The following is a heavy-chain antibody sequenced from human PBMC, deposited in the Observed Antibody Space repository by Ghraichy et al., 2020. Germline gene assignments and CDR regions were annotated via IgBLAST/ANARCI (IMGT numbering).Heavy chain of an antibody. CDR3: ARVRKWQWLVLGSYFDY. V-gene: IGHV4-34*01. D-gene: IGHD6-19*01. J-gene: IGHJ4*02. CDR2: INHSGST. CDR1: GGSFSGYY. Sequence: SETLSLTCAVYGGSFSGYYWSWIRQPPGKGLEWIGEINHSGSTNYNPSLKSRVTISVDTSKNQFSLKLSSVTAADTAVYYCARVRKWQWLVLGSYFDYWGQGTLVTVSS.